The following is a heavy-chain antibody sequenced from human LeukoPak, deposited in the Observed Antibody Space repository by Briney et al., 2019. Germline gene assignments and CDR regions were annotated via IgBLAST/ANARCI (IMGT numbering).Heavy chain of an antibody. CDR3: ARVDRLEWLNYMDV. J-gene: IGHJ6*03. CDR1: GFTFHEYG. Sequence: GRSLRLSCAASGFTFHEYGMIWVRHAPGKGLEYGTGINWNGGSTVYADSPKGRFTISRDNAKNSLYLQMNSLRCEHTALYYCARVDRLEWLNYMDVWGKGTTVTVSS. D-gene: IGHD3-3*01. CDR2: INWNGGST. V-gene: IGHV3-20*04.